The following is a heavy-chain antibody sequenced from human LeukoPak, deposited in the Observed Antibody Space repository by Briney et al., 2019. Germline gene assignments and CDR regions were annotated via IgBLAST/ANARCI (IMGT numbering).Heavy chain of an antibody. J-gene: IGHJ4*02. CDR1: GFTFSSYA. Sequence: PGGSLRLSCAASGFTFSSYAMSWVRQAPGKGLDWVSAISGSGGSTYYADSVKGRFTISRENSKNTLYLQMNSLRAEDTAVYYCAKSGAAGTNTFEYWGQGTLVTVSS. D-gene: IGHD6-13*01. CDR2: ISGSGGST. CDR3: AKSGAAGTNTFEY. V-gene: IGHV3-23*01.